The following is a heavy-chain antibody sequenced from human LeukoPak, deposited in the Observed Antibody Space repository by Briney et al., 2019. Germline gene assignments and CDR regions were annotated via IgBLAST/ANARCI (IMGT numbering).Heavy chain of an antibody. CDR1: GFTFSSYS. Sequence: TGGSLRLSCAASGFTFSSYSRNWVRQAPGKGLEWVSSISSSSSYIYYADSVKGRFTISRDNAKNSLYLQMNSLRAEDTAVYYCARDDPTGTTGQDYWGQGTLVTVSS. CDR3: ARDDPTGTTGQDY. J-gene: IGHJ4*02. D-gene: IGHD1-1*01. CDR2: ISSSSSYI. V-gene: IGHV3-21*01.